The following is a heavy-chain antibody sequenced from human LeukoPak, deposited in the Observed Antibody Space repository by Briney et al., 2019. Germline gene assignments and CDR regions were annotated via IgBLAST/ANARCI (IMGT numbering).Heavy chain of an antibody. V-gene: IGHV3-7*01. CDR2: IKKDGSEK. D-gene: IGHD3-3*01. CDR3: ARDDFWRGYYCDY. CDR1: EFTFSNYW. Sequence: PGGSLRLSCATSEFTFSNYWMSWVRQAPGKGLEWVANIKKDGSEKYYADSVKGRFTTSRDNAKNSVYLQMSSLRAEDTAVYYCARDDFWRGYYCDYWGQGTLVTVSS. J-gene: IGHJ4*02.